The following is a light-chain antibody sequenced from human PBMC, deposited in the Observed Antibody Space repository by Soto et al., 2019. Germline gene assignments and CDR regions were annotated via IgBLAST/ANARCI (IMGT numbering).Light chain of an antibody. CDR2: GAS. J-gene: IGKJ2*01. V-gene: IGKV3-20*01. CDR1: QSVGSSY. CDR3: QQYGGSPPYT. Sequence: EIVLTQSPDTLSLSPGERATLSCRASQSVGSSYLAWYQQKPGQAPRLLIYGASSRATGIPARFSGSGSGRDFSLTISRLEPEDFAVYYCQQYGGSPPYTFGQGTKLEIK.